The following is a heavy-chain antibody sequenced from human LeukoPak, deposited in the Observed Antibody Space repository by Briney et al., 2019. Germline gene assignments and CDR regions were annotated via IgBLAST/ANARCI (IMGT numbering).Heavy chain of an antibody. J-gene: IGHJ4*02. CDR3: ARVIGRNFDPWYYFDY. CDR1: GFTVSNNY. D-gene: IGHD3-9*01. CDR2: IYSGSST. V-gene: IGHV3-53*01. Sequence: GRSLRLSCAASGFTVSNNYMSWVRQAPGKGLEWVLVIYSGSSTYYADSAKGRFTVSRDNSKNTLYLQMNSLRAEDTAVYYCARVIGRNFDPWYYFDYWGQGTLVTVSS.